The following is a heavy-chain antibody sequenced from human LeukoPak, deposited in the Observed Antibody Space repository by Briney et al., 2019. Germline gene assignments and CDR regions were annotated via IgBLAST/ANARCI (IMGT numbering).Heavy chain of an antibody. CDR1: GFTFSSYG. Sequence: GGSLRLSCAASGFTFSSYGMHWVRQAPGKGLEWVAVIWYDGSNKYYADSVKGPFTISRDNSKNTLYLQMNSLRAEDTAVYYCARGFSSSSWYYYGMDVWGQGTTVTVSS. D-gene: IGHD6-13*01. J-gene: IGHJ6*02. CDR2: IWYDGSNK. CDR3: ARGFSSSSWYYYGMDV. V-gene: IGHV3-33*01.